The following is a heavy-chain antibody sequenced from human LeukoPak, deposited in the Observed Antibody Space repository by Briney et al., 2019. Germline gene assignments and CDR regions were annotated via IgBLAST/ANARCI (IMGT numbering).Heavy chain of an antibody. CDR1: GFTFSSHW. CDR2: IKQDESEK. CDR3: VRDKGGLLRVFDY. J-gene: IGHJ4*02. D-gene: IGHD3-10*01. V-gene: IGHV3-7*01. Sequence: GGSLRLSCAASGFTFSSHWMSWIRQAPGKGLEWVANIKQDESEKFYVDSVKGRFTISRDNAKRSLYLQMDSLRAEDTAVYYCVRDKGGLLRVFDYWGQGTLVTVSS.